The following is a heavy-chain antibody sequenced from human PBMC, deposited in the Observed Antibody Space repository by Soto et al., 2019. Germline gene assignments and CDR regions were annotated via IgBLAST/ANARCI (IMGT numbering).Heavy chain of an antibody. D-gene: IGHD6-6*01. J-gene: IGHJ6*02. V-gene: IGHV1-69*13. Sequence: SVKVSCKASGGTFSSYAISWVRQAPGQGLEWMGGIIPIFGTANYAQKFQGRVTITADESTSTAYMELSSLRSEDTAVYYCASPSFEYSSSYYYYYGMDVWGQGTTVTVSS. CDR3: ASPSFEYSSSYYYYYGMDV. CDR1: GGTFSSYA. CDR2: IIPIFGTA.